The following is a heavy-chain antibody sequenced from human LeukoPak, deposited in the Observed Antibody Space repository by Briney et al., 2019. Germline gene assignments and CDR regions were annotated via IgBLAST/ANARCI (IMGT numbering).Heavy chain of an antibody. CDR2: ISAYNGNT. CDR1: GYTFTSYG. Sequence: ASVKVSCKASGYTFTSYGISWVRQAPGQGLEWMGRISAYNGNTNYAQKLQGRVTMTTDTSTSTAYMELRSLRSDDTAVYYCARDDSFWTGTNPYDPWGQGTLVTVSS. D-gene: IGHD3/OR15-3a*01. V-gene: IGHV1-18*01. J-gene: IGHJ5*02. CDR3: ARDDSFWTGTNPYDP.